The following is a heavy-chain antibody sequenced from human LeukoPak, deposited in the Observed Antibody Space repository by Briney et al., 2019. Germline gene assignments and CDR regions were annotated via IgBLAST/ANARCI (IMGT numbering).Heavy chain of an antibody. CDR2: ISSSSSYI. CDR1: GFTFSSYS. J-gene: IGHJ5*02. D-gene: IGHD2-15*01. Sequence: GGSLRLSCAASGFTFSSYSMNWVRQAPGKGLEWVSSISSSSSYIYYADSVMGRFTISRDNAKNSLYLQMNSLRAEDTAVYYCARVREGYCSGGSCYPEGFDPWGQGTLVTVSS. CDR3: ARVREGYCSGGSCYPEGFDP. V-gene: IGHV3-21*01.